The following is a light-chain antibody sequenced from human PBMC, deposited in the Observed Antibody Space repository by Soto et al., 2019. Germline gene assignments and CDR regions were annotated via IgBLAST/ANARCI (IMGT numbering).Light chain of an antibody. Sequence: EIVMTQSPATLSVSPGERATLSCRASQSVSTNLAWYQQKPGQAPRLLIYGASTRPTGIPARFSGSGPGTEFTLTISSLQSEDFAVYYCQQYNDWPLTFGKGTRLEIK. V-gene: IGKV3-15*01. CDR2: GAS. CDR1: QSVSTN. J-gene: IGKJ5*01. CDR3: QQYNDWPLT.